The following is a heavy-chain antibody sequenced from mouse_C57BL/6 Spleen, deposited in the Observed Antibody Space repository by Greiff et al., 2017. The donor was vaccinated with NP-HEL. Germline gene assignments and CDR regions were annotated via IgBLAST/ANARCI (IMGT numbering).Heavy chain of an antibody. Sequence: EVQLQESGPGLVKPSQSLSLTCSVTGYSITSGYYWNWIRQFPGNKLEWMGYISYDGSNNYNPSLKNRISITRDTSKNQFFLKLNSVTTEDTATYYCAREGDMSDYDVDAMDYWGQGTSVTVSS. V-gene: IGHV3-6*01. D-gene: IGHD2-4*01. CDR2: ISYDGSN. CDR1: GYSITSGYY. CDR3: AREGDMSDYDVDAMDY. J-gene: IGHJ4*01.